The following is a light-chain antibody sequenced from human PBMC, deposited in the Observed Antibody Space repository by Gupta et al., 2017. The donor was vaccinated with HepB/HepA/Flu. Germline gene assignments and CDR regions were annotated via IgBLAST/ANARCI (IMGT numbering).Light chain of an antibody. J-gene: IGLJ2*01. V-gene: IGLV2-14*03. CDR2: DVT. Sequence: SALTQPASVSGSPGQSIPISCTGTSSDVGGYNYVSWYQQHPGKAPKLMIYDVTNRPAGVANRFSGSKSGNTASLTISVLPEEDEAVYYCRSDTSNGIVIFGGGTKLTVL. CDR3: RSDTSNGIVI. CDR1: SSDVGGYNY.